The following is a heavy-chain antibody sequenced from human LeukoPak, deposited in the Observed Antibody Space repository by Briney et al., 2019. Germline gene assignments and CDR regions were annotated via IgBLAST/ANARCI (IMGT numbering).Heavy chain of an antibody. V-gene: IGHV4-59*01. CDR3: ARAPRLSGSTSFFDY. CDR2: IYYTGST. Sequence: SETLSLTCSLSGGSISSYFWSWIRQPPGKKLEWVGYIYYTGSTNYNPSLKSRVTISVDTPKNQFSLKLSSMTAADTAVYYCARAPRLSGSTSFFDYWGQGTLVTVSS. J-gene: IGHJ4*02. CDR1: GGSISSYF. D-gene: IGHD3-10*01.